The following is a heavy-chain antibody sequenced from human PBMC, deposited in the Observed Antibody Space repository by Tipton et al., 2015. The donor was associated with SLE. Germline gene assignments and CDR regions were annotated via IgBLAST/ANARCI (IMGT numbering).Heavy chain of an antibody. CDR1: GGSISTYY. Sequence: TLSLTCTVSGGSISTYYWSWIRQPPKQGLEWIGWIYHTGSTDYNPSLKSRVTISVDTSKNQFSLKLSSVTAADTAVYYCARVARDGYKSGFDYWGQGTLVTVSS. CDR3: ARVARDGYKSGFDY. J-gene: IGHJ4*02. CDR2: IYHTGST. V-gene: IGHV4-59*01. D-gene: IGHD5-24*01.